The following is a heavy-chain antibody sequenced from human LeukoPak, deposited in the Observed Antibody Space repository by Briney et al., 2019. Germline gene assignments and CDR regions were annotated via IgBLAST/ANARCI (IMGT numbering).Heavy chain of an antibody. V-gene: IGHV3-15*01. D-gene: IGHD3-22*01. CDR3: AKSHTKWLYDDGPQGWFDP. J-gene: IGHJ5*02. CDR2: IKNNANGGTT. Sequence: PGGSLRLSCAVSGITFTHAYMNWVRQAPGKGLELVGLIKNNANGGTTDYAAPVKGRFTISRDNSKNTLYLQMNSLRAEDTAVYYCAKSHTKWLYDDGPQGWFDPWGQGTLVTVSS. CDR1: GITFTHAY.